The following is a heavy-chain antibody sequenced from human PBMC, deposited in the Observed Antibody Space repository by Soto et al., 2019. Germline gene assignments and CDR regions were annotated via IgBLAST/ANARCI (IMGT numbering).Heavy chain of an antibody. V-gene: IGHV4-4*07. D-gene: IGHD5-12*01. Sequence: SETLSLTCTVSGGSISSYYWSWIRQPAGKGLEWIGRIYTSGSTNYNPSLKSRVTMSVDTSKNQFSLKLSSVTAADTAVYYCARGDRRRDGYNYFDYWGQGTPVTVSS. CDR3: ARGDRRRDGYNYFDY. J-gene: IGHJ4*02. CDR1: GGSISSYY. CDR2: IYTSGST.